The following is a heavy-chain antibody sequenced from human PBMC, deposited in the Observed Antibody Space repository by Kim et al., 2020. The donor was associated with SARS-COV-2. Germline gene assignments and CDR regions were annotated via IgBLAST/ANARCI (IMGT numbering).Heavy chain of an antibody. V-gene: IGHV5-10-1*01. J-gene: IGHJ5*02. D-gene: IGHD6-6*01. Sequence: SPSCQGHVTISADKSISTAYLQWSSLKASDTAMYYCARIYSSSSVGWFDPWGQGTLVTVSS. CDR3: ARIYSSSSVGWFDP.